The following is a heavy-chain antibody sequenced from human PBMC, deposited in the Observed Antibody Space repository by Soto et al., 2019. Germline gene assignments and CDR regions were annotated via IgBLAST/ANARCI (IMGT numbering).Heavy chain of an antibody. CDR3: ARVLSSSTRSYNYFDY. CDR1: GYTFTSYA. D-gene: IGHD6-6*01. J-gene: IGHJ4*02. V-gene: IGHV1-3*01. CDR2: INAGNGNT. Sequence: QVQLVQSGAEVKKPGASVKVSCKASGYTFTSYAMHWVRQAPGQRLEWMGWINAGNGNTKYSQKFQGRVTITRDTSASTAYMELISLRSEYTAVYYCARVLSSSTRSYNYFDYWGQGTLVTVSS.